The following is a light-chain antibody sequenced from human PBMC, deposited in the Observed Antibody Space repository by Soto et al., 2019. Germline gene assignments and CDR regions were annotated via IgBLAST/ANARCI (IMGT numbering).Light chain of an antibody. Sequence: QSALTQPPSASGSPGQSVTISCTGTSSDVGGYKYVSGYQQHPGKAPKLMIFEGNKRPSGVPDRFSGSKSGNTASLTVSGLQAEDEADYYCSSYAGINNLGVFGTGTKLTVL. CDR1: SSDVGGYKY. CDR3: SSYAGINNLGV. V-gene: IGLV2-8*01. CDR2: EGN. J-gene: IGLJ1*01.